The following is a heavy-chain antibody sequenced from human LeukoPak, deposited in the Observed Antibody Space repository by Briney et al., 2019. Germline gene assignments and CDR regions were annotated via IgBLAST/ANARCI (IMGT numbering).Heavy chain of an antibody. Sequence: PSETLSLTCTVSGGSISSYYWSWIRQPPGKGLEWIGYIYYSGSTYYNPSLKSRVTISVDTSKNQFSLKLSSVTAADTAVYYCARADSSWPFDYWGQGTLVTVSS. CDR3: ARADSSWPFDY. V-gene: IGHV4-59*08. D-gene: IGHD6-13*01. CDR2: IYYSGST. J-gene: IGHJ4*02. CDR1: GGSISSYY.